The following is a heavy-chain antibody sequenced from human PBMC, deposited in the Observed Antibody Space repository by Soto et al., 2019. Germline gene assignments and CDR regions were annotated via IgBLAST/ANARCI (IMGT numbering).Heavy chain of an antibody. V-gene: IGHV1-69*12. D-gene: IGHD5-12*01. J-gene: IGHJ6*02. Sequence: QVQLVQSGAEVKKPGSSVTVSCKASGGTFGNSAISWVRQAPGQGLEWMGGFIPIFPTPDYAQKFQGRATITANDSTSTAYMELTSLSPEDTAVYYCARERDRLQLGGKDSYDMDVWGHGTTVTVSS. CDR3: ARERDRLQLGGKDSYDMDV. CDR1: GGTFGNSA. CDR2: FIPIFPTP.